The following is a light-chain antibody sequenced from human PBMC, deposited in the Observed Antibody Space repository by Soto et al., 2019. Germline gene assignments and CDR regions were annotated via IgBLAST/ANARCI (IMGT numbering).Light chain of an antibody. Sequence: DIQMTQSPSSLSASVGDRVTITCRASQTINYFLNWYQKKPGTAPKLLISSASSLRIGVPSRFRGSGSGTDFTLTISSLQPEDFATYYCHHNYSTRWTFGQGTKVDI. J-gene: IGKJ1*01. V-gene: IGKV1-39*01. CDR3: HHNYSTRWT. CDR1: QTINYF. CDR2: SAS.